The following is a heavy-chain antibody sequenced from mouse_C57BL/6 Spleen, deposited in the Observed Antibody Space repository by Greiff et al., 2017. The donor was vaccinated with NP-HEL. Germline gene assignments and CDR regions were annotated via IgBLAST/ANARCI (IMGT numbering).Heavy chain of an antibody. CDR2: IRNQANGYPP. CDR1: GFTFTDYY. Sequence: EVQRVESGGGLVQPGGSLSLSCAASGFTFTDYYMSWVRQPPGKALECLGFIRNQANGYPPEYSASVKGRFTISRDNSQSSLYLQMNALRAEDSATDYCARYMREGVDYWGQGTTRTVSS. J-gene: IGHJ2*01. CDR3: ARYMREGVDY. V-gene: IGHV7-3*01.